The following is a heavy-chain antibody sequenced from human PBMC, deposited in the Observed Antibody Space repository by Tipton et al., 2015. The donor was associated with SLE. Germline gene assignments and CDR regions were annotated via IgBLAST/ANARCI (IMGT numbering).Heavy chain of an antibody. D-gene: IGHD3-9*01. V-gene: IGHV4-4*07. CDR3: SRGDDILTDNWYNS. Sequence: TLSLTCTVSGDSISDSYWNWVRQPAGKGLEWNGRRYTNRDFNYNPSLKTRVSMSVDTSKSQFSLELTSVTVADTAVSYYSRGDDILTDNWYNSWGQGTLVTVSS. CDR1: GDSISDSY. CDR2: RYTNRDF. J-gene: IGHJ5*01.